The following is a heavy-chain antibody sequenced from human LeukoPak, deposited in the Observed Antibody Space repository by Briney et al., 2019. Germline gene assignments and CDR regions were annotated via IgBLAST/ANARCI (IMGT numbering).Heavy chain of an antibody. CDR1: GGSFSGYY. Sequence: PSETLSPTCAVYGGSFSGYYWSWIRQPPGKGLEWIGEINHSGSTNYNPSLKSRVTISVDTSKNQFSLKLSSVTAADTAVYYCARVGYDYVWGSYPKFAWFDPWGQGTLVTVSS. D-gene: IGHD3-16*02. CDR2: INHSGST. CDR3: ARVGYDYVWGSYPKFAWFDP. V-gene: IGHV4-34*01. J-gene: IGHJ5*02.